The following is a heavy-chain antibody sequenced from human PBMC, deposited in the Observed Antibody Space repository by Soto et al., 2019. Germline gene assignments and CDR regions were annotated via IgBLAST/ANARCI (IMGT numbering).Heavy chain of an antibody. CDR2: IYYSGST. V-gene: IGHV4-59*12. J-gene: IGHJ4*02. CDR1: GGSISSFY. Sequence: SETLSLTCTVSGGSISSFYWNWIRQPPGKGLEWIGYIYYSGSTNYNPSLKSRVTISVDTSKNQFSLKLSSVTAADTAVYYCARASGYYDSSGYDYWGQGTLVTVSS. CDR3: ARASGYYDSSGYDY. D-gene: IGHD3-22*01.